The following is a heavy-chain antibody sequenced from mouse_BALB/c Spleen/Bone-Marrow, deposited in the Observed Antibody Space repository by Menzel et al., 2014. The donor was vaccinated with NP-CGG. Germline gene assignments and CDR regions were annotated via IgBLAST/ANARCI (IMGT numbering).Heavy chain of an antibody. Sequence: EVHLVESGGGLVKPGGSLKLSCAASGFSFSSYAVSWVRQTPEKRLEWVASISGGGNSYHSDNMKGRFTISRDNARNILYLQMSSLRSGDTAMYYCARARGVTTATPYYFDYWGQGTALTVSS. J-gene: IGHJ2*01. V-gene: IGHV5-6-5*01. CDR1: GFSFSSYA. CDR3: ARARGVTTATPYYFDY. CDR2: ISGGGNS. D-gene: IGHD1-2*01.